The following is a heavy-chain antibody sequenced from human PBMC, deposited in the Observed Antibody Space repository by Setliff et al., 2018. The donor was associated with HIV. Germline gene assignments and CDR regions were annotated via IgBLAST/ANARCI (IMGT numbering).Heavy chain of an antibody. J-gene: IGHJ2*01. D-gene: IGHD6-19*01. CDR3: AKKVAGVNWYFDL. V-gene: IGHV3-9*01. Sequence: SLKISCAASGFNFNDYAMHWVRQAPGEGLEWVSGISWNSGSIGYADSVKGRFSISRDNARDSVYLQMNSLRTEDTAFYYCAKKVAGVNWYFDLWGRGTLVTVS. CDR2: ISWNSGSI. CDR1: GFNFNDYA.